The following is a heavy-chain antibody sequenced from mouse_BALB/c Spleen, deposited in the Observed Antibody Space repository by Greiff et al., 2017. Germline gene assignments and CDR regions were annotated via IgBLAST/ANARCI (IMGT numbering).Heavy chain of an antibody. J-gene: IGHJ2*01. CDR3: ARDVDY. V-gene: IGHV3-6*02. CDR1: GYSITSGYY. Sequence: EVQLQESGPGLVKPSQSLSLTCSVTGYSITSGYYWNWIRQFPGNKLEWMGYISYDGSNNYNPSLKNRISNTRDTSKNQFFLKLNSVTTEDTATYYCARDVDYWGQGTTLTVSS. CDR2: ISYDGSN.